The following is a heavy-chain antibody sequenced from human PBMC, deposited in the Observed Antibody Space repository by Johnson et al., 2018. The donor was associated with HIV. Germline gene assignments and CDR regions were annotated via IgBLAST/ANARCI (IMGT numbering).Heavy chain of an antibody. V-gene: IGHV3-11*04. CDR3: ARRVEGRRSANDAFDI. CDR1: GFTFSDYY. Sequence: QVLLVESGGGVVKPGGSLRLSCAASGFTFSDYYMSWIRQAPGKGLEWVSYISSSGSTIYYADSVKGRFTISRDNAKNSLYLQMNSLRTEDTAVYYCARRVEGRRSANDAFDIWGQGTMVTVSS. CDR2: ISSSGSTI. D-gene: IGHD1-1*01. J-gene: IGHJ3*02.